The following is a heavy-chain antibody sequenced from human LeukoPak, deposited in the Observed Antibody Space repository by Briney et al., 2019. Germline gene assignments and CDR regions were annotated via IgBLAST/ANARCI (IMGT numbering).Heavy chain of an antibody. Sequence: GGSLRLSCAASGFTFSNYWMSWVRQAPGKGLEWVSYMSKNGKTILHADSVEGRFTISRDNAKNSLFLQMDSLRAEDTAFYYCARASYTGFDLHFDQWGQGTLVTVSS. J-gene: IGHJ4*02. CDR3: ARASYTGFDLHFDQ. V-gene: IGHV3-48*04. CDR2: MSKNGKTI. CDR1: GFTFSNYW. D-gene: IGHD5-12*01.